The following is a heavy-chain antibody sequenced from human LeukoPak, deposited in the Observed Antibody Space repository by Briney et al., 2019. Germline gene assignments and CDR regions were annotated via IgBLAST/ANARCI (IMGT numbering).Heavy chain of an antibody. V-gene: IGHV4-39*01. CDR1: GGSISSSSYY. Sequence: SETLSLTCTVSGGSISSSSYYWGWIRQPPGKGLEWIGSIYYRGSTYYNPSLKSRVTISVDTSKNQFSLKLNSVTAADTAVYYCARPYSSSWYSPWDPWGQGTLVTVSS. J-gene: IGHJ5*02. D-gene: IGHD6-13*01. CDR3: ARPYSSSWYSPWDP. CDR2: IYYRGST.